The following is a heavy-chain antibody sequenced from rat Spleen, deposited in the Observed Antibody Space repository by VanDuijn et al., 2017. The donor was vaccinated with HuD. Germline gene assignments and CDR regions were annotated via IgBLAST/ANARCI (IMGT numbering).Heavy chain of an antibody. CDR3: ATHDYDGYYQGVLDA. D-gene: IGHD1-12*03. CDR1: GFTFNNYW. V-gene: IGHV5-31*01. Sequence: EVQLVESGGGLVQPGRSLKLFCAASGFTFNNYWMTWIRQAPGKGLEWVASITNTGSNSYYLDSVKGRFTISRDNAKSTLYLQMDSLRSEDTATYYCATHDYDGYYQGVLDAWGQGASVTVSS. CDR2: ITNTGSNS. J-gene: IGHJ4*01.